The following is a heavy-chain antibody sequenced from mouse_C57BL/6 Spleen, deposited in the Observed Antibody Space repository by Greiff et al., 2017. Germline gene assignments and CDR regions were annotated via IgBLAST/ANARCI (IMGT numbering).Heavy chain of an antibody. D-gene: IGHD1-1*01. J-gene: IGHJ1*03. V-gene: IGHV1-19*01. Sequence: EVQLQQSGPVLVKPGASVKMSCKASGYTFTDYYMNWVKQSHGKSLEWIGVINPYNGGTSYNQKFKGKATLTVDKSSSTAYMELNSLTSEDSAVYYCARRTTVVPLDWYFDVWGTGTTVTVSS. CDR3: ARRTTVVPLDWYFDV. CDR2: INPYNGGT. CDR1: GYTFTDYY.